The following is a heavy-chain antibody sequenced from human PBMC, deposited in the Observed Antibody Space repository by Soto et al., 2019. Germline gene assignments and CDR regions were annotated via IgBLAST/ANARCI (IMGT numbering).Heavy chain of an antibody. V-gene: IGHV3-30-3*01. Sequence: QVQLVESGGGVVQPGRSLRLSCAASGFTFSSYAMHWVRQAPGKGLEWVAVISYDGSNKYYADSVKGRFTISRDNSKNTLYLQMNSRRAEDTAVYYCADPYSSGVDYWGQGTLVTVSS. CDR3: ADPYSSGVDY. D-gene: IGHD6-19*01. J-gene: IGHJ4*02. CDR2: ISYDGSNK. CDR1: GFTFSSYA.